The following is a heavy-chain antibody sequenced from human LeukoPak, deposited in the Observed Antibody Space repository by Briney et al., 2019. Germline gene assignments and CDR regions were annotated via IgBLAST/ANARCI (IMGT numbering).Heavy chain of an antibody. V-gene: IGHV3-53*01. CDR2: IYSDGTT. CDR3: ARDRGLVSDY. D-gene: IGHD5/OR15-5a*01. CDR1: GFTVSTHY. Sequence: GGSLRLSCAVSGFTVSTHYMSWVRQAPGKGLEWVSVIYSDGTTYYTDSVKGRFTISRDNSKNTLYLQMNSLKTEDTAVYYCARDRGLVSDYWGQGTLVTVSS. J-gene: IGHJ4*02.